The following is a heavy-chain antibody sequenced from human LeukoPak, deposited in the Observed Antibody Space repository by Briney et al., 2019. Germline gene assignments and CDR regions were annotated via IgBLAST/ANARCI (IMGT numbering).Heavy chain of an antibody. Sequence: GGSLRLSCAASGFTFSSYAMSWVRQAPGKGLEWVSAISGSGGSTYYADSVKGRFTISRDNAKNSLYLQMNSLRAEDTAVYYCARGIAVAVNDYWGQGTLVTVSS. D-gene: IGHD6-19*01. V-gene: IGHV3-23*01. J-gene: IGHJ4*02. CDR3: ARGIAVAVNDY. CDR1: GFTFSSYA. CDR2: ISGSGGST.